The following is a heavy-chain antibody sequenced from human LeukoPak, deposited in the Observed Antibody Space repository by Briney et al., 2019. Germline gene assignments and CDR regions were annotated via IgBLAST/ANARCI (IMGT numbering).Heavy chain of an antibody. CDR3: VRLTLDTVYSNYYFMDV. Sequence: GGSLRLSCAASGFTFSSYAMHWVRQAPGKGLEYVSAISSNGGSTYYANSVKGRFTISRDDSKDSLFLQMNSLKTEDTAMYYCVRLTLDTVYSNYYFMDVWGKGTTVTVSS. D-gene: IGHD2-2*02. J-gene: IGHJ6*03. CDR2: ISSNGGST. CDR1: GFTFSSYA. V-gene: IGHV3-64*01.